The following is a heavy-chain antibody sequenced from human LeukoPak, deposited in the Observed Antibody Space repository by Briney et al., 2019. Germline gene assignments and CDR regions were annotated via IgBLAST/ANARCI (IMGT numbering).Heavy chain of an antibody. V-gene: IGHV3-9*03. Sequence: PGRSLRLSCAASGFTFDDYAMHWVRQAPGKGLEWVSGISWNSGSIGYADSVKGRFTISRDNAKNSLYLQMNSLRAEDMALYYCAKGGGYTNHDAFDIWGQGTMVTVSP. CDR1: GFTFDDYA. CDR2: ISWNSGSI. J-gene: IGHJ3*02. D-gene: IGHD5-12*01. CDR3: AKGGGYTNHDAFDI.